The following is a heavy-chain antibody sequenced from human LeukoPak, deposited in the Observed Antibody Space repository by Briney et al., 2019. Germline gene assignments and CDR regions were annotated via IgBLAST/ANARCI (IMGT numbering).Heavy chain of an antibody. CDR1: GFTFSSYA. CDR2: ISYDGSNK. J-gene: IGHJ4*02. Sequence: GGSLRLSCAASGFTFSSYAMNWVRQAPGKGLEWAALISYDGSNKYYADSVKGRFTISRDNSKNTLYLQMNSLRAEDTAVYYCARADFVDTAMAPDYWGQGTLVTVSS. V-gene: IGHV3-30*04. D-gene: IGHD5-18*01. CDR3: ARADFVDTAMAPDY.